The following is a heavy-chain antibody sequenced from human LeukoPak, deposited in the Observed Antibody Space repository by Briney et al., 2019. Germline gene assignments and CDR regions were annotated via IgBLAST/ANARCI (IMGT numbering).Heavy chain of an antibody. CDR1: GFTFSSYA. CDR2: ISGSGGST. Sequence: GGSLRLSCAASGFTFSSYAMSWVRQAPGRGLEWVSAISGSGGSTYYADSVEGRFTISRDNSKNTLYLQMNSLRAEDTAVYYCAKALFYIAVAGSDYWGQGTLVTVSS. D-gene: IGHD6-19*01. CDR3: AKALFYIAVAGSDY. V-gene: IGHV3-23*01. J-gene: IGHJ4*02.